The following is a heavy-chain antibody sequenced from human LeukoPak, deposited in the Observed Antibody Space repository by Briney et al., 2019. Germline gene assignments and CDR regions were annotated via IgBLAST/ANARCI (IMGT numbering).Heavy chain of an antibody. Sequence: ASVKVSCKASGYTFTGYYMHWVRQAPGQGLEWMGWINPNSGGTNYAQKFQGRVTITADKSTSTAYMELSSLRSEDTAVYYCARGSGSFDYWGQGTLVTVSS. CDR3: ARGSGSFDY. CDR1: GYTFTGYY. CDR2: INPNSGGT. D-gene: IGHD1-26*01. V-gene: IGHV1-2*02. J-gene: IGHJ4*02.